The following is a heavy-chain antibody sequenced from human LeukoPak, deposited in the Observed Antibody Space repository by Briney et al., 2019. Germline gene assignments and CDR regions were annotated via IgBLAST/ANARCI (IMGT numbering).Heavy chain of an antibody. CDR3: ARDLNSGYDFGY. V-gene: IGHV4-34*01. J-gene: IGHJ4*02. CDR2: INHRGST. D-gene: IGHD5-12*01. CDR1: GGSFSGYY. Sequence: PSESLSPTCAVYGGSFSGYYWSWIRQPPGKGLEWIGEINHRGSTNYNPPLKSRVTISVDTSKNQFSLKLSSVTAADTAVYYCARDLNSGYDFGYWGQGTLVTVSS.